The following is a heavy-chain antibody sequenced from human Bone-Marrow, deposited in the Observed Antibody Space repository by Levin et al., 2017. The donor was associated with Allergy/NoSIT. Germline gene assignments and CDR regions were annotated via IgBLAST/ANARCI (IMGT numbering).Heavy chain of an antibody. Sequence: GGSLRLSCAASGFPFSSFEMNWVRQAPGKGLEWISYISSRGSTIYYGDSVKGRFSISRENAKNSMYLQMNSLRAEDTAVYYCARDHRGDGYISNAFDIWGQGTMVTVSS. D-gene: IGHD5-24*01. J-gene: IGHJ3*02. CDR2: ISSRGSTI. CDR1: GFPFSSFE. V-gene: IGHV3-48*03. CDR3: ARDHRGDGYISNAFDI.